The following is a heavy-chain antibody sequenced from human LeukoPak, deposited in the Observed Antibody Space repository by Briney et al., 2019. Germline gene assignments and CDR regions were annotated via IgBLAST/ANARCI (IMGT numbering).Heavy chain of an antibody. J-gene: IGHJ5*02. V-gene: IGHV4-61*01. Sequence: SETLSLTCTVSGGSVSSDNYYWSWIRQPPGRGLEWIGYIYYSGSTNYNPSLKSRVTISVDTSKNQFSLKLSSVTAAETAVYYCARGGASSIPFDPWGQGTLVTVSS. CDR2: IYYSGST. CDR3: ARGGASSIPFDP. D-gene: IGHD2-2*01. CDR1: GGSVSSDNYY.